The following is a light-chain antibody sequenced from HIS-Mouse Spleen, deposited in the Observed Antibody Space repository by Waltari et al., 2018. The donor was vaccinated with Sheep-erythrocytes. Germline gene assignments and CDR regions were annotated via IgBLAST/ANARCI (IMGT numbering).Light chain of an antibody. J-gene: IGLJ1*01. V-gene: IGLV3-10*01. Sequence: SYELTQPPSVSVSPGQTARITCSGDALPKTYVYWYQQKSGQAPVLVIYEDSKRPSGIPERFSGSSSGTMATLTISGAQVEDEADYYCYSTDSSGNHRVFGTGTKVTVL. CDR1: ALPKTY. CDR2: EDS. CDR3: YSTDSSGNHRV.